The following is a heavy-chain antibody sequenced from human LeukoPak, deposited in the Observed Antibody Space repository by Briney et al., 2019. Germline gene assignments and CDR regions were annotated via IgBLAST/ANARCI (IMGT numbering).Heavy chain of an antibody. V-gene: IGHV3-20*01. D-gene: IGHD1-26*01. CDR1: GFTFDDYV. CDR2: INWSGGST. CDR3: ARVRWYSGSYYSLSSPKYYFDY. Sequence: GGSLRLSCAASGFTFDDYVMSWVRQAPGKGLEWVSGINWSGGSTGYADSVKGRFTISRDNAKNSLYLQMNSLRAEDTALYHCARVRWYSGSYYSLSSPKYYFDYWGQGTLVTVSS. J-gene: IGHJ4*02.